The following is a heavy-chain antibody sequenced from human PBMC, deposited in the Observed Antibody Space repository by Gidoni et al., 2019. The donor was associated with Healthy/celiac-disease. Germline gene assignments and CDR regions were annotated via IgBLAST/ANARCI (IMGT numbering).Heavy chain of an antibody. V-gene: IGHV4-31*03. D-gene: IGHD3-10*01. J-gene: IGHJ4*02. Sequence: QVQLQESGPGLVKPSPTLSLTCTVAGGSISRGGYYWSWIRQHPGKGLEWIGYVYYSGSTYYNPSLKSRVTISVDTSKNQFSLKLSSVTAADTAVYYCARGNLWFGEFSHWGQGTLVTVSS. CDR3: ARGNLWFGEFSH. CDR2: VYYSGST. CDR1: GGSISRGGYY.